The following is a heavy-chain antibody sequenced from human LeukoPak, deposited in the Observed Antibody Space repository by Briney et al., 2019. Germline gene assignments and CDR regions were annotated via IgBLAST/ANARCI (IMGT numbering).Heavy chain of an antibody. CDR1: GFTFSTYW. J-gene: IGHJ4*02. V-gene: IGHV3-74*01. CDR2: INTDGSST. Sequence: GGSLRLSCTASGFTFSTYWMHWVRQAPGKGLVWVSRINTDGSSTTYAGSVKGRFTISRDNAKNTLYLQMNNLRAEDTAVYYCGRDRSRSIDYWGQGTLVTVSS. CDR3: GRDRSRSIDY. D-gene: IGHD6-6*01.